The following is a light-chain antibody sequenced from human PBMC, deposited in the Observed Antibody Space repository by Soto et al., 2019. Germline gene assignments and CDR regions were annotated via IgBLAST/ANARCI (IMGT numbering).Light chain of an antibody. CDR1: QSITTF. V-gene: IGKV1-39*01. Sequence: DIQMTQSPSSLSASVGDRVTITCRANQSITTFLNWYQHKPGNAPKLLIYAAISLQSGVPSRLTGSGSGTDFTLTISGPQPEDFATYYCQQTYSTPHTFGQGTKVEFK. CDR2: AAI. J-gene: IGKJ2*01. CDR3: QQTYSTPHT.